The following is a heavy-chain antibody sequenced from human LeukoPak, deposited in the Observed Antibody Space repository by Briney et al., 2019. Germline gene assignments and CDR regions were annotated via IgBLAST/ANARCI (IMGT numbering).Heavy chain of an antibody. CDR3: ARTVTYAFDI. D-gene: IGHD4-17*01. CDR2: ISSSGSTI. Sequence: GGSLRLSCAASGFTFSSYEMNWVRQAPGKGLEWVSYISSSGSTICYADSVKGRFTISRDNAKNSLYLQMNSLRAEDTAVYYCARTVTYAFDIWGQGAMVTVSS. J-gene: IGHJ3*02. V-gene: IGHV3-48*03. CDR1: GFTFSSYE.